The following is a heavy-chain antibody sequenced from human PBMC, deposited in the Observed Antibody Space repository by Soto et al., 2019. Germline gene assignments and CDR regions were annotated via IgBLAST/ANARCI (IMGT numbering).Heavy chain of an antibody. V-gene: IGHV1-2*02. Sequence: ASVKVSCKASGYTFTDYYIQWVRQAPGQGLEWMGWINPNSGGTYYAQKFEGRVTMTRDTSITTAYMELSMLRSDDTAVYYCARDCGVTTVLSNWLDPWGQGTRVTVSS. D-gene: IGHD4-17*01. CDR1: GYTFTDYY. CDR2: INPNSGGT. CDR3: ARDCGVTTVLSNWLDP. J-gene: IGHJ5*02.